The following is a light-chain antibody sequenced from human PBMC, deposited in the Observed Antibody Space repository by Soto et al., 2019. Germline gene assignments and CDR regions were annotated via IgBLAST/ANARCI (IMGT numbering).Light chain of an antibody. V-gene: IGKV3-20*01. CDR1: QSVSSSY. CDR3: QQYGSSSWT. CDR2: GAS. J-gene: IGKJ1*01. Sequence: EIVLTHSPGTLSFSPGEIATLSCRASQSVSSSYLAWYQHKPGQAPRLLIYGASSRATGIPDRFSGSGSGTDFTLTISRLEPEDFAVYYCQQYGSSSWTFGQGTKVDI.